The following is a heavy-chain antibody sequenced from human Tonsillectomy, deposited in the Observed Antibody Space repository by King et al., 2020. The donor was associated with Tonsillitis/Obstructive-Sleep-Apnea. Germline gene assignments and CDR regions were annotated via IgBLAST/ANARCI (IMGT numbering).Heavy chain of an antibody. Sequence: VQLVESGGGLLKPGGSLRLSCVVSGFTFSNAWMSWVRQAPGKGLEWGGRIKSKTDGGTTDYAAPVKGRFTISRDDSKNTLYLQMNSLKTEDTAMYYCTGRNQFDYWGQGTLVTVSS. CDR3: TGRNQFDY. J-gene: IGHJ4*02. V-gene: IGHV3-15*01. CDR1: GFTFSNAW. CDR2: IKSKTDGGTT. D-gene: IGHD1-14*01.